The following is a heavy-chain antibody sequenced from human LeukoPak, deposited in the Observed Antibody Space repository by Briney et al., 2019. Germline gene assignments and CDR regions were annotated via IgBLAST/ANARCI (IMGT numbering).Heavy chain of an antibody. D-gene: IGHD3-10*01. J-gene: IGHJ4*02. CDR2: IKNDGSNK. CDR3: AKGTKDYCGSGRFYLSRDIVICR. V-gene: IGHV3-30*02. CDR1: GFTFDDYA. Sequence: GGSLRLSCAASGFTFDDYAMHWVRQAPGKGLEWVAFIKNDGSNKYYADSVKGRFTISGDNSKHTLYQQMNSMRAEDPAVYYCAKGTKDYCGSGRFYLSRDIVICRWGQGTLVTVSS.